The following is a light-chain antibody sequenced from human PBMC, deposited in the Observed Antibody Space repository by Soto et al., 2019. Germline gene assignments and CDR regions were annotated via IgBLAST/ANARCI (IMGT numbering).Light chain of an antibody. V-gene: IGKV1-39*01. J-gene: IGKJ2*01. CDR1: QSISGY. Sequence: DIQMTQSPSSLSASVGDRVTITCRASQSISGYLSWYYQRPGKAPKLLISAASTLQSVVPSRFSGSGSGTDFTLTISSLQPEDSATYYCRQSYTVPYTFGQGTKLEVK. CDR3: RQSYTVPYT. CDR2: AAS.